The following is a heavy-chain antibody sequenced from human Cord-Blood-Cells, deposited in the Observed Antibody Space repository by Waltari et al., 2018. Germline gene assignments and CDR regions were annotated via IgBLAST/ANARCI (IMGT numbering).Heavy chain of an antibody. J-gene: IGHJ4*02. CDR1: GFTFSSYA. V-gene: IGHV3-30-3*01. CDR2: ISNDGSNK. CDR3: ARDPRLGFDY. Sequence: QVQLVESGGGVVQPGRSLRLSCAASGFTFSSYAMHWVRQAPGKGMGWVAGISNDGSNKYCADSLKGRFTSSRDNSKNTLYLQMNSLRAEDTAVYYCARDPRLGFDYWGQGTLVTVSS. D-gene: IGHD7-27*01.